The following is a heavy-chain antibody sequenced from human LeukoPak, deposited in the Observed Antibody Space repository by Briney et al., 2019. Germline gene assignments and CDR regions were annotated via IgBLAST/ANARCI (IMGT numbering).Heavy chain of an antibody. D-gene: IGHD6-13*01. J-gene: IGHJ4*02. Sequence: PGGSLRLSCAASGSTFSSYSMNWVRQAPGKGLEWVSSISSSSSYIYYADSVKGRFTISRDNAKNSLYLQMNSLRAEDTAVYYCARVAAAAPNYWGQGTLVTVSS. CDR2: ISSSSSYI. V-gene: IGHV3-21*01. CDR1: GSTFSSYS. CDR3: ARVAAAAPNY.